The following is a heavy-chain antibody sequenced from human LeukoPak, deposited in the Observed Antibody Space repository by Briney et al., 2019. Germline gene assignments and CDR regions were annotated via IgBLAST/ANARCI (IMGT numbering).Heavy chain of an antibody. V-gene: IGHV4-59*12. D-gene: IGHD3-22*01. Sequence: SETLSLTCTVSGGSISSYYWSWIRQPPGKGLEWIGYIYYSGSTNYNPSLKSRVTISVDTSKNQFSLKLSSVTAADTAVYYCARESPPFVRFEGDSSGYYPGSQAFDIWGQGTMVTVSS. J-gene: IGHJ3*02. CDR2: IYYSGST. CDR3: ARESPPFVRFEGDSSGYYPGSQAFDI. CDR1: GGSISSYY.